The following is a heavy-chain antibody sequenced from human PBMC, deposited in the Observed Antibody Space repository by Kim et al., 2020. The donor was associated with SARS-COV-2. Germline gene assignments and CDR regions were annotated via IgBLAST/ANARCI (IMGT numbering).Heavy chain of an antibody. V-gene: IGHV3-30*01. D-gene: IGHD3-16*01. CDR3: ARALGG. CDR2: DGSNN. J-gene: IGHJ4*02. Sequence: DGSNNDYVDSVKGRFTISRDKSKNTLYLQRNSLRAEDTAVYYCARALGGWGQGTLVTVSS.